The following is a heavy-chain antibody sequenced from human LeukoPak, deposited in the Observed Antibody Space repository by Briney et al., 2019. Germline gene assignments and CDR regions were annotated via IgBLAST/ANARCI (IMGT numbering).Heavy chain of an antibody. J-gene: IGHJ4*02. CDR1: GFTFSSYA. Sequence: GGSLRLSCAASGFTFSSYAMSWVRQAPGKGLEWVSAISDSGGRTFYADSVKGRFTISRDNSENTLYPQMNSLRAEDTAVYYCAKDLVVVVAALAGYFDYWGQGTLVTVSS. D-gene: IGHD2-15*01. CDR2: ISDSGGRT. V-gene: IGHV3-23*01. CDR3: AKDLVVVVAALAGYFDY.